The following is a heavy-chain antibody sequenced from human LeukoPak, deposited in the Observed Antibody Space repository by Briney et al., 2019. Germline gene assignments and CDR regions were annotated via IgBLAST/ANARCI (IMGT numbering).Heavy chain of an antibody. CDR2: ISGSGGST. D-gene: IGHD6-13*01. J-gene: IGHJ4*02. CDR1: GFTFSSYA. CDR3: AKDSRYSSSWYNRVY. V-gene: IGHV3-23*01. Sequence: GGSLRLSCAASGFTFSSYAMSWVRQAPGKGLEWVSAISGSGGSTYYADSVKGRFTISRDNSKNTLYLQMNSLRAEDTAVYYCAKDSRYSSSWYNRVYWGQGTLVTVSS.